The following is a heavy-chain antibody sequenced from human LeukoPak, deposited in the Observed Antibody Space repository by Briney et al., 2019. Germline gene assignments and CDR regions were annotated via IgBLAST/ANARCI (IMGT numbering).Heavy chain of an antibody. CDR3: AKRTRDGFNTPIDF. Sequence: QPGGSLRLSCAASGFTLSNYAMNWVRQAPGRGLEWVSGISYIDVEAYYAESVKGRVTISSYNSMNTLYLQMESLTVEETAVYYCAKRTRDGFNTPIDFWGQGTLVTVS. V-gene: IGHV3-23*01. J-gene: IGHJ4*02. D-gene: IGHD5-24*01. CDR2: ISYIDVEA. CDR1: GFTLSNYA.